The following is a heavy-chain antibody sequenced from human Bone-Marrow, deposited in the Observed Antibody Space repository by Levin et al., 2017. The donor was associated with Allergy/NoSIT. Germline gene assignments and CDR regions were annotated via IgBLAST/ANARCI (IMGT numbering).Heavy chain of an antibody. CDR3: SRLDFNYGSYY. CDR1: GFTVSNNY. Sequence: GESLKISCAVSGFTVSNNYMSWVRQAPGKGLEWVSIIYSGGGTFYADSVKARFTISRDNSKNTVYLQMNSLRAEDTAVYYCSRLDFNYGSYYWGQGTLVTVSS. V-gene: IGHV3-66*04. J-gene: IGHJ4*02. D-gene: IGHD3-10*01. CDR2: IYSGGGT.